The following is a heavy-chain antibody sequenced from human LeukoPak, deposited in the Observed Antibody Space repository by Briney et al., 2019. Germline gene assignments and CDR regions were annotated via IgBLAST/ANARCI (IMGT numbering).Heavy chain of an antibody. CDR1: GFTFSSYG. D-gene: IGHD5-12*01. J-gene: IGHJ6*03. CDR2: ISYDGSNK. V-gene: IGHV3-30*18. CDR3: AKEGGATWLYYYYYMDV. Sequence: GGSLRLSCAASGFTFSSYGMHCVRQAPGKGLEWVAVISYDGSNKYYADSVKGRFTISRDNSKNTLYLQMNSLRAEDTAVYYCAKEGGATWLYYYYYMDVWGKGTTGTVSS.